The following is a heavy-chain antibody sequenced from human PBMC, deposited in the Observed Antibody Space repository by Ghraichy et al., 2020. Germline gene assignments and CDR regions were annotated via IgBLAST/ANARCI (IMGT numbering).Heavy chain of an antibody. J-gene: IGHJ4*02. D-gene: IGHD6-13*01. CDR1: GGSISSYY. Sequence: SQTLSLTCTVSGGSISSYYWSWIRQPPGKGLEWIGYIYYSGSTNYNPSLKSRVTISVDTSKNQFSLKLSSVTAADTAVYYCARHPPYSSSWNGYFDYWGQGTLVTVSS. CDR2: IYYSGST. CDR3: ARHPPYSSSWNGYFDY. V-gene: IGHV4-59*08.